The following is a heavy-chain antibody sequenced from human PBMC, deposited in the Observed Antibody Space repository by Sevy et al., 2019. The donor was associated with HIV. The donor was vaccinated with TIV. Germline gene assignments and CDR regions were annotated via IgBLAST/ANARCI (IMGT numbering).Heavy chain of an antibody. J-gene: IGHJ4*02. CDR3: AKILGYCSGGSCSTSTDSADY. V-gene: IGHV4-39*01. CDR2: ISYSRST. Sequence: SETLSLTCTVSGGSISSSSYYWGWIRQPPGKGLEWIGSISYSRSTYYNPSLKSRVTISVDTSKNQFSLKLSSVTAADTAVYYCAKILGYCSGGSCSTSTDSADYWGQGTLVTVSS. D-gene: IGHD2-15*01. CDR1: GGSISSSSYY.